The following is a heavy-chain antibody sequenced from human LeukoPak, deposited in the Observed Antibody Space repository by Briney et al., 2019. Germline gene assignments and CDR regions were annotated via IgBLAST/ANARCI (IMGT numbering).Heavy chain of an antibody. CDR2: INSDGSIT. Sequence: PGGSLRLSCAASGFTFTTYWMHWVRQAPGKGLVWVSHINSDGSITSYAGSVKGRFTISRDNAKNTLYLQMNSLRAEDTAVYYCARDAVDTANAVWGQGTTVTVSS. V-gene: IGHV3-74*01. J-gene: IGHJ6*02. CDR3: ARDAVDTANAV. CDR1: GFTFTTYW. D-gene: IGHD5-18*01.